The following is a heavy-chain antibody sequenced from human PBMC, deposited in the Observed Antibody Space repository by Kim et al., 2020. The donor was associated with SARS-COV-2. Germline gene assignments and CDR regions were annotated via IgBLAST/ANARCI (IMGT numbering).Heavy chain of an antibody. CDR1: GGSISSGSYY. CDR3: ARAGVDIVATRAFDI. D-gene: IGHD5-12*01. Sequence: SETLSLTCTVSGGSISSGSYYWSWIRQPAGKGLEWIGRIYTSGSTNYNPSLKSRVTISVDTSKNQFSLKLSSVTAADTAVYYCARAGVDIVATRAFDIWGQGTMVTVSS. V-gene: IGHV4-61*02. CDR2: IYTSGST. J-gene: IGHJ3*02.